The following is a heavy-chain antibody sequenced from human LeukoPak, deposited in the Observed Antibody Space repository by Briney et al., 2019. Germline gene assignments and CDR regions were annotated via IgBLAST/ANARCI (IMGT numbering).Heavy chain of an antibody. Sequence: PSETLSLTCTVSGGSISGYYWSWIRQPAGKGLERIGRIYTSGSTNYNPSLKSRVTMSVDTSKNQFSLKLSSVTAADTAVYYCARDSPGYSSGWYYFDYWGQGTLVTVSS. CDR3: ARDSPGYSSGWYYFDY. CDR2: IYTSGST. J-gene: IGHJ4*02. V-gene: IGHV4-4*07. D-gene: IGHD6-19*01. CDR1: GGSISGYY.